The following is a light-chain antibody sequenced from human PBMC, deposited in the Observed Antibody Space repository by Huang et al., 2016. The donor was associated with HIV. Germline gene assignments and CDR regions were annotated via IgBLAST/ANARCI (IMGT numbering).Light chain of an antibody. CDR1: KSISNY. CDR3: QQYNSYRT. Sequence: DIQMTQSPSTLSASVGDRVTITCRARKSISNYLAWYQQKPGKSPKLLIYKASTLESGVPSRCSGSGAGTEFTLTISSLQPDDFATYDCQQYNSYRTFGQGTKVEIK. V-gene: IGKV1-5*03. J-gene: IGKJ1*01. CDR2: KAS.